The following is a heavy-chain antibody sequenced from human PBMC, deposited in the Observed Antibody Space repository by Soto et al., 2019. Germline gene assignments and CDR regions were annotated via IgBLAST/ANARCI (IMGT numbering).Heavy chain of an antibody. V-gene: IGHV4-34*01. CDR1: GGSFSGYY. D-gene: IGHD6-13*01. CDR2: INHSGST. Sequence: QVQLQQWGAGLLKPSETLSLTCAVYGGSFSGYYWSWIRQPPGKGLEWIGEINHSGSTNYNPSLKSRVTISVDTSKNQFSLKLSSVTAADTAVYYCARGDYSSSWYLMLRLGSWWFDPWGQGTLVTVSS. J-gene: IGHJ5*02. CDR3: ARGDYSSSWYLMLRLGSWWFDP.